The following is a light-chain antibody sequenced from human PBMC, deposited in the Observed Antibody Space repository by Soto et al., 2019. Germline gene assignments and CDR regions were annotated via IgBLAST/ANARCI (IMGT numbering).Light chain of an antibody. CDR1: QTIASRY. V-gene: IGKV3-20*01. J-gene: IGKJ5*01. CDR2: RTF. Sequence: VFTHSPGTLSLSPGERATLSCRASQTIASRYLAWYPHQPGQAPRLLIYRTFARAPGIPDRFSGGGSGTDFALTISRLEREDFAVYYCQQYDTSPPTFGQGTRLEIK. CDR3: QQYDTSPPT.